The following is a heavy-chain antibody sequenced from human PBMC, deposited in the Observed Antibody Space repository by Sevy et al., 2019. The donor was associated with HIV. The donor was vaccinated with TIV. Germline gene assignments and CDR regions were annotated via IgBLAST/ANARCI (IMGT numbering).Heavy chain of an antibody. J-gene: IGHJ4*02. CDR2: INPSDDSI. CDR1: GYTFTSYY. V-gene: IGHV1-46*03. CDR3: ARDDRRDDYSRFDF. Sequence: ASVKVSCKASGYTFTSYYMHWVRQAPGQGLEWMGIINPSDDSINYAQKFQGRVTMTRDTSTSTVYMELSSLRSEDTAVYFCARDDRRDDYSRFDFWGQGTLVTVSS. D-gene: IGHD4-4*01.